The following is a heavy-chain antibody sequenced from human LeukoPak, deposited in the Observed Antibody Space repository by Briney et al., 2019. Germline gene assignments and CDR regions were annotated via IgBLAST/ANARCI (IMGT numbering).Heavy chain of an antibody. V-gene: IGHV3-15*01. CDR1: AFTFSNAW. D-gene: IGHD3-16*01. Sequence: GGSLRLSCAASAFTFSNAWMSWVRQAPGKGLEWVGRIKSKTDGGTTDYAAPVKGRFTISRDDSKNTLYLQMNSLKTEDTAVYYCTTGPEDYVWGSSFDYWGQGTLVTVSS. J-gene: IGHJ4*02. CDR2: IKSKTDGGTT. CDR3: TTGPEDYVWGSSFDY.